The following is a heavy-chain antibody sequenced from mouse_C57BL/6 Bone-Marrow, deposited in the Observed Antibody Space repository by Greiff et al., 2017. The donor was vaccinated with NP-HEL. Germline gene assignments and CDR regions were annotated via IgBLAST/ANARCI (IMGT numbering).Heavy chain of an antibody. CDR1: GYTFTSYW. CDR3: ARSGVSYAHFDY. Sequence: QLQQPGTELVKPGASVKLSCKASGYTFTSYWMHWVKQRPGQGLEWIGNINPSNGGTNYNEKVKSKATLTVDKSSSTDYMQLSSLTSEDSAVYYCARSGVSYAHFDYWGQGTPLTVSS. V-gene: IGHV1-53*01. J-gene: IGHJ2*01. D-gene: IGHD6-2*01. CDR2: INPSNGGT.